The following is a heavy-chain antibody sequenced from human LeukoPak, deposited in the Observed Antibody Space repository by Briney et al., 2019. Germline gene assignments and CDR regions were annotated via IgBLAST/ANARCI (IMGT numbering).Heavy chain of an antibody. CDR1: GYTFTGYY. CDR2: IDPNTGGT. J-gene: IGHJ4*02. V-gene: IGHV1-2*02. Sequence: ASVKVSCKASGYTFTGYYMHWVRQAPGQGLEWMGWIDPNTGGTNYAQKFQGRVTMTRDTSISTAYMELSRLRSDGTAVYYCARGNYDFWTYWGQGTLVTVSS. CDR3: ARGNYDFWTY. D-gene: IGHD3-3*01.